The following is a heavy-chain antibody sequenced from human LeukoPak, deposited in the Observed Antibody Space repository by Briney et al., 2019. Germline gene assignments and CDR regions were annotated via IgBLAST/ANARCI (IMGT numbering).Heavy chain of an antibody. J-gene: IGHJ4*02. CDR3: ARRPGSGSRHFDY. CDR1: GGSISTSSYY. CDR2: IYYTGST. V-gene: IGHV4-39*01. Sequence: SETLSLTCTVSGGSISTSSYYWSWIRQPPGKRPEWIGTIYYTGSTYYNPSLKSRVTISVDASKNQFSLILSSVTAADTAVHYCARRPGSGSRHFDYWGQGTLVTVSP. D-gene: IGHD3-10*01.